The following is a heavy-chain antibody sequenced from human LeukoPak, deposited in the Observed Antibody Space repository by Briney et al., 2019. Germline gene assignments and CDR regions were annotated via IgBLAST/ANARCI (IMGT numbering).Heavy chain of an antibody. Sequence: PSETLSLTCTVSGGSISTYYWSWIRQSPGKGLEWIGYIYYSGSTNYNPSLKSRVTISVDTSRNQFSLKLSSVTAADTAVYYCARHLYYYYGMDVWGQGTTVTVSS. J-gene: IGHJ6*02. CDR3: ARHLYYYYGMDV. V-gene: IGHV4-59*08. CDR1: GGSISTYY. CDR2: IYYSGST.